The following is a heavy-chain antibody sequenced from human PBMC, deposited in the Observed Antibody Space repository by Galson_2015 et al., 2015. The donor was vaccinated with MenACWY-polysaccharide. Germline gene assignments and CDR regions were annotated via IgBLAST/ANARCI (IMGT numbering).Heavy chain of an antibody. Sequence: SVKVSCKASGYTFTSYDINWVRQATGQGLEWMGWMNPNSGNTGYAQKFQGRVTMTRNTSISTAYMELSSLRSEDTAVYYCARGMKADYDFWSGYYNYYYYGMDVWGQGTTVTVSS. CDR2: MNPNSGNT. V-gene: IGHV1-8*01. CDR3: ARGMKADYDFWSGYYNYYYYGMDV. J-gene: IGHJ6*02. D-gene: IGHD3-3*01. CDR1: GYTFTSYD.